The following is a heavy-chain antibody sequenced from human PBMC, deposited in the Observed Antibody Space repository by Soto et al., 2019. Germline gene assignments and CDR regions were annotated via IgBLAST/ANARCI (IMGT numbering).Heavy chain of an antibody. Sequence: PGGSLRLSCAASGFTFSNAWMSWVRQAPGKGLEWVGRIKSKTDGGTTDYAAPVKGRFTISRDDSKNTLYLQMNSLKTEDTAVYYCISQIIPSRFGELFLYMDVWGKGTTVTVSS. CDR2: IKSKTDGGTT. D-gene: IGHD3-10*01. CDR3: ISQIIPSRFGELFLYMDV. CDR1: GFTFSNAW. J-gene: IGHJ6*03. V-gene: IGHV3-15*01.